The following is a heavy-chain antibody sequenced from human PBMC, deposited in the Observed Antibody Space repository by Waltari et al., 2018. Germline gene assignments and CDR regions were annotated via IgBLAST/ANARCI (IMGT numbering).Heavy chain of an antibody. D-gene: IGHD6-25*01. CDR3: AEEGNTTAGLFDS. CDR1: GTSISNYY. V-gene: IGHV4-59*08. J-gene: IGHJ4*02. CDR2: ISDSGST. Sequence: QVQLQESGPGLVKPSETLSLTCTVSGTSISNYYWTWIRQPPGKGLEWIGYISDSGSTSYNSSLKSRVSISTDMSTKQFFLTLTHLTAADTAVYYCAEEGNTTAGLFDSWGQGTLVTVSS.